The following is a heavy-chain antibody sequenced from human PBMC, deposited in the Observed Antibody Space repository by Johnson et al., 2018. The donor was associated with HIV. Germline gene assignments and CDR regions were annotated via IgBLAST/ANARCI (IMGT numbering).Heavy chain of an antibody. CDR3: ARDLDRSAFDI. V-gene: IGHV3-73*02. CDR2: IRSKANSYAT. J-gene: IGHJ3*02. CDR1: GFTFSGSA. Sequence: EVQLVESGGGLVQPGGSLKLSCAASGFTFSGSAMHWVRQASGKGLEWVGRIRSKANSYATAYAASVKGRFTISRDNSKNSLYLQMNSLRAEDTAVYYCARDLDRSAFDIWGQGTMVTVSS. D-gene: IGHD2-2*03.